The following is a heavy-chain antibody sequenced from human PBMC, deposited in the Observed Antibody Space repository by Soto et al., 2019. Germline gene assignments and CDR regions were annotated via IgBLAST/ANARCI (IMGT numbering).Heavy chain of an antibody. CDR2: ISPSGGST. V-gene: IGHV3-23*01. CDR3: AKDFYDPGAFDI. Sequence: EVQLLESGGGLVQPGGSLRLSCAASGFTFRSYDMSWVRQAPGKGLEWVSGISPSGGSTYYAASVKGRFTIARDNSKNTLHLQMSSLRAEDTALYYGAKDFYDPGAFDIWGQGTMVTVSS. J-gene: IGHJ3*02. CDR1: GFTFRSYD. D-gene: IGHD3-3*01.